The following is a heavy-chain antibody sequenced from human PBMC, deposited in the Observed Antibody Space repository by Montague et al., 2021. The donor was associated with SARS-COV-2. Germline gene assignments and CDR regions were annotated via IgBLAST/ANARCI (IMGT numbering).Heavy chain of an antibody. Sequence: SETLSLTCAVYGGSFSGYFWTWVRQSPGKGLEWIGEIKHTGFTNYNPSLKSRVSLSMDTSKNQFSLRLTSMTAADTAVYYCARGKDDITVVLAVTSSSSYFDSWSRGTPVTVSS. CDR2: IKHTGFT. CDR1: GGSFSGYF. D-gene: IGHD3-10*01. CDR3: ARGKDDITVVLAVTSSSSYFDS. V-gene: IGHV4-34*01. J-gene: IGHJ4*02.